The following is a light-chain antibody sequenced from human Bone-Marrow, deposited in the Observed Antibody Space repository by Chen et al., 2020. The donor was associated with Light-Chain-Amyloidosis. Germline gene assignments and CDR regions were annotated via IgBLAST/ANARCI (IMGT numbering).Light chain of an antibody. V-gene: IGKV3-15*01. J-gene: IGKJ5*01. CDR2: AAS. CDR3: QQYHDWPPIT. CDR1: QSVRSN. Sequence: EIVMTQSPASVTVSPGERVTLSCRASQSVRSNLAWYQQRPGQAPRLLISAASTRASNVPVRFSGSGSGTEFTLTISTLQSEDFAVYYCQQYHDWPPITFGQGTRLEIK.